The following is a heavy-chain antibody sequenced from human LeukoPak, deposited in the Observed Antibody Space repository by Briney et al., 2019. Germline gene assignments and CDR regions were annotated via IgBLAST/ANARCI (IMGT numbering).Heavy chain of an antibody. J-gene: IGHJ5*02. CDR1: GXSISSYY. CDR3: AGWVAAAGTSWFDP. V-gene: IGHV4-59*01. Sequence: SETLSLTCTVSGXSISSYYWSWIRQPPGKGLESIGYIYYSGSTNYNPSLKSRVTISVDTSKNQFSLKLSSVTAADTAVYYCAGWVAAAGTSWFDPWGQGTLVTVSS. D-gene: IGHD6-13*01. CDR2: IYYSGST.